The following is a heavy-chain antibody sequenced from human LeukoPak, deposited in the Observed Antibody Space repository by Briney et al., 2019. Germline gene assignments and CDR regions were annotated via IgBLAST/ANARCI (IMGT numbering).Heavy chain of an antibody. Sequence: GASVTVSCKASGYTFTSYYIHWVRQAPGQGLEWMGIINPSGGSTSYAQKFQGRVTMTRDTSTSTVYMELSSLRSEDTAVYYCARGTYYYDSSGYLDYWGQGTLVTVSS. J-gene: IGHJ4*02. V-gene: IGHV1-46*01. CDR2: INPSGGST. CDR1: GYTFTSYY. CDR3: ARGTYYYDSSGYLDY. D-gene: IGHD3-22*01.